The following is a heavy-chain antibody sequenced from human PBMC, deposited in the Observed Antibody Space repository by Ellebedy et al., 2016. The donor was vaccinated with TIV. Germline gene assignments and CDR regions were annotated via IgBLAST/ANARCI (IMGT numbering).Heavy chain of an antibody. D-gene: IGHD2-2*01. Sequence: SETLSLXXTVSGGSISSYYWSWIRQPPGKGLEWIGYIYYSGSTNYNPSLKSRVTISVDTSKNQFSLKLSSVTAADTAVYYCARGLSRSREFDYWGQGTLVTVSS. CDR3: ARGLSRSREFDY. CDR1: GGSISSYY. J-gene: IGHJ4*02. V-gene: IGHV4-59*01. CDR2: IYYSGST.